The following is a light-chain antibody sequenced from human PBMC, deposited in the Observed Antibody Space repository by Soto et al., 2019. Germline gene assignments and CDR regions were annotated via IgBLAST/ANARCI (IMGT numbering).Light chain of an antibody. V-gene: IGKV1-39*01. J-gene: IGKJ4*01. CDR1: QSISSY. CDR3: QETYNIPLT. CDR2: AAS. Sequence: DNQMTQTPSSVSASVGDRVTITCRASQSISSYLSWYQQKPGTAPKLLIYAASNLQSGVPSRFSGSGSGTDVTLTISGLQPEDSATYYCQETYNIPLTFGGGTKVEIK.